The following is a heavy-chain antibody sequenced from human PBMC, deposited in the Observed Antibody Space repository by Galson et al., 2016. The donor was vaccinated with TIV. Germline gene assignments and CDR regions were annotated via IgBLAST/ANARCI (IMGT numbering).Heavy chain of an antibody. CDR2: IVPMFSTT. V-gene: IGHV1-69*13. CDR1: GVTFSYFA. CDR3: ARGRGIYDSSGYFLFDH. Sequence: SVKVSCKASGVTFSYFAFSWVRQAPGQGLEWMGGIVPMFSTTNYAQKFQGRVTISADESTTTAYLELSSRRSEDTAVYYCARGRGIYDSSGYFLFDHWGQGTLVTVSS. J-gene: IGHJ5*02. D-gene: IGHD3-22*01.